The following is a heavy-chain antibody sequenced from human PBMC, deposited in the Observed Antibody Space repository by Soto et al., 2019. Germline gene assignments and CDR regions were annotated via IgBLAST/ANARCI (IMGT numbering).Heavy chain of an antibody. CDR2: IYYSGST. Sequence: SKTLSLTCTVSGGSVSSSSYYWSWIRQPPGKGLEWIGYIYYSGSTNYNPSLKSRVTISVDTSKHQFSLKLSSGTAAYSAVDYCASPVGGELLAFDIWGQGTVVTVSS. CDR3: ASPVGGELLAFDI. V-gene: IGHV4-61*01. D-gene: IGHD1-26*01. CDR1: GGSVSSSSYY. J-gene: IGHJ3*02.